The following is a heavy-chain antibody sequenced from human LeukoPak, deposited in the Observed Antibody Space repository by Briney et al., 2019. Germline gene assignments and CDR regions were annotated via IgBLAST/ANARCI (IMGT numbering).Heavy chain of an antibody. CDR2: IKSKTDSGTT. D-gene: IGHD6-19*01. Sequence: GGSLRLSCAASGFTFSNAWMSWVRQAPGKGLEWVGRIKSKTDSGTTDYAAPVKGRFTISRDDSKNTLYLQMNSLKTEDTAVYYCTTVSGIAVAGNGGYWGQGTLVTVSS. J-gene: IGHJ4*02. CDR3: TTVSGIAVAGNGGY. CDR1: GFTFSNAW. V-gene: IGHV3-15*01.